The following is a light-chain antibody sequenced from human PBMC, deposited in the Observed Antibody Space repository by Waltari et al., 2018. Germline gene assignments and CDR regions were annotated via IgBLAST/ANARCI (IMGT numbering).Light chain of an antibody. CDR3: HQYNNRPPYT. Sequence: TQSPATLSVSLGERVTLTCRASESISINLAWYQQKPGQTPRLIIHVASKRATGVPARFAGSGSRTEFTLIISSLQSEDIAVYYCHQYNNRPPYTFGQGTKLEIK. CDR2: VAS. V-gene: IGKV3-15*01. J-gene: IGKJ2*01. CDR1: ESISIN.